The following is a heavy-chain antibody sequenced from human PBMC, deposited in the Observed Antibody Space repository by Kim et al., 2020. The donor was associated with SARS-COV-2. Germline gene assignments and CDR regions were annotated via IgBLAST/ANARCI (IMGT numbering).Heavy chain of an antibody. CDR2: ISYDVSNK. V-gene: IGHV3-30*18. Sequence: GGSLRLSCAASGFTFSSSGMPWGRPAPGRVLEWVAVISYDVSNKYYADSVKGRFTISRDNSKNTRYLQMNSLRAEDTAVYYCAKDVPPQALGYCSGGSCYRGGGLEYWGQGTLVTVSS. D-gene: IGHD2-15*01. CDR1: GFTFSSSG. J-gene: IGHJ4*02. CDR3: AKDVPPQALGYCSGGSCYRGGGLEY.